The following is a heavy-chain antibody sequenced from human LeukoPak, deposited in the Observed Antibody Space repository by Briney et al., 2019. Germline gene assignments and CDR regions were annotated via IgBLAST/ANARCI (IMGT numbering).Heavy chain of an antibody. CDR2: INHSGST. D-gene: IGHD3-22*01. V-gene: IGHV4-34*01. CDR3: ARVRYDDSSGYLDY. J-gene: IGHJ4*02. Sequence: PSETLSLTCAVYGGSFSGYYWSWIRQPPGKGLEWIGEINHSGSTNYNPSLKSRVTISVDTSKNQFSLKLSSVTAADTAVYYCARVRYDDSSGYLDYWGQGTLVTVSS. CDR1: GGSFSGYY.